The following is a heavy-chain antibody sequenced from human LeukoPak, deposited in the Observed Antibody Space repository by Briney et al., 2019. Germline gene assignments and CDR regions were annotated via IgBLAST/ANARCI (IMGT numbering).Heavy chain of an antibody. D-gene: IGHD4-23*01. J-gene: IGHJ6*03. CDR1: GFTFTSYA. CDR2: ISGSGGGT. Sequence: QPGGSLRLSCAASGFTFTSYAMSWVRQAPGKGLEWASSISGSGGGTFYADSVKGRFTISRDNSKNTLYLQMNSLRVEDTAVYYCAKQLRVYYYMDVWGKGTTVTVSS. CDR3: AKQLRVYYYMDV. V-gene: IGHV3-23*01.